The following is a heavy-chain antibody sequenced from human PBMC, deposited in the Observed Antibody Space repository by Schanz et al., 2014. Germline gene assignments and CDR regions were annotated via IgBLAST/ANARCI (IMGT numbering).Heavy chain of an antibody. J-gene: IGHJ4*02. D-gene: IGHD2-2*01. CDR3: AAHETLSTTACYPS. Sequence: VQLVESGGGVVQPGGSLRLSCAASGFTFSDSFMSWLRQTPGKGLEWLSYISSSGNIIHYADSVKGRFTISRDNAKNSLYLQMTGLRAEDTAVYYCAAHETLSTTACYPSWGQGTLVAVSS. CDR2: ISSSGNII. CDR1: GFTFSDSF. V-gene: IGHV3-11*01.